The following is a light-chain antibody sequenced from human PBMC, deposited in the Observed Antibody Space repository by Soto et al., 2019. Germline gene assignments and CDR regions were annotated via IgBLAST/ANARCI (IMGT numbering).Light chain of an antibody. J-gene: IGKJ1*01. CDR1: QGISSY. CDR3: QKYNSAPPT. Sequence: DIQMTQSPSSLSASVGDRVNITCRASQGISSYLAWYQQKPGQVPKVLIYGASTLQSGVPSRFSGSGSGTDFTLTISSLQPEDVATYYCQKYNSAPPTFGQGTKVDIK. CDR2: GAS. V-gene: IGKV1-27*01.